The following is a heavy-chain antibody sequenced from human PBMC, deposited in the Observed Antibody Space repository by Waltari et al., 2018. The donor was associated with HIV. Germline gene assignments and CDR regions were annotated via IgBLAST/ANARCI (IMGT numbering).Heavy chain of an antibody. Sequence: QVQLVQSGAEVKKPGASVKVSCKASGYTVTDYYVHLVRQAPGQRLEWMGWINPKSGGRKFAQKFQGRVTMTWDTSITTAYMELHRLRSDDTAVYYCARRSWDLWGQGTLLTVSS. V-gene: IGHV1-2*02. CDR3: ARRSWDL. CDR2: INPKSGGR. CDR1: GYTVTDYY. J-gene: IGHJ5*02.